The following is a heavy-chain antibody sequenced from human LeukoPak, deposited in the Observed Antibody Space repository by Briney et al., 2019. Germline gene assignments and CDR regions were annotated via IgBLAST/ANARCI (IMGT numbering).Heavy chain of an antibody. CDR3: ARYIAARQNCFDP. CDR1: GGSISSSSYY. CDR2: IYYSGST. Sequence: SETLSLTCTVSGGSISSSSYYWGWIRQPPGKGLEWIGSIYYSGSTYYNPSLKSRVTISVDTSKNQFSLKLSSVTAADTAVYYCARYIAARQNCFDPWGQGTLVTVSS. D-gene: IGHD6-6*01. J-gene: IGHJ5*02. V-gene: IGHV4-39*01.